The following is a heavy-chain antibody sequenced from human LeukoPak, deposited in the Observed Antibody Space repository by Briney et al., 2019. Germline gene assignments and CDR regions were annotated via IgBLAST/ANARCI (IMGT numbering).Heavy chain of an antibody. CDR2: IIPIFGTA. Sequence: SVKVSCKASGGTFSSYAISWVRQAPGQGLEWMGGIIPIFGTANYAQKFQGRVTITADESTSTAYMELSSLRSEDTAVYYCASDEYSSSTMVRRFDYWGQGTLVTVSS. J-gene: IGHJ4*02. CDR1: GGTFSSYA. V-gene: IGHV1-69*01. CDR3: ASDEYSSSTMVRRFDY. D-gene: IGHD6-6*01.